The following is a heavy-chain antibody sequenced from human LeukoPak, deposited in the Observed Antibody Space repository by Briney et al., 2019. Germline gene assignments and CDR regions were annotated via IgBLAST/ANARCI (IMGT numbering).Heavy chain of an antibody. Sequence: KPSETLSLTCTVSGGSISSYYWSWIRQPPGKGLEWVGYIYYSGSTNYSPSLKSRVTISVDTSKNQFSLKLSSVTAADTAVYYCAGIYDSSGYSFDPWGQGTLVTVSS. D-gene: IGHD3-22*01. CDR2: IYYSGST. V-gene: IGHV4-59*01. J-gene: IGHJ5*02. CDR3: AGIYDSSGYSFDP. CDR1: GGSISSYY.